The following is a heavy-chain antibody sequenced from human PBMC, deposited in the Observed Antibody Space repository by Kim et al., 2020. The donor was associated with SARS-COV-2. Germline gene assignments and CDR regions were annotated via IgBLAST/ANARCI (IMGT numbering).Heavy chain of an antibody. CDR1: GFTFSSYA. CDR3: ARDRIQLWSSLDY. V-gene: IGHV3-30-3*01. J-gene: IGHJ4*02. D-gene: IGHD5-18*01. Sequence: GGSLRLSCAASGFTFSSYAMHWVRQAPGKGLEWVAVISYDGSNKYYADSVKGRFTISRDNSKNTLYLQMNSLRAEDTAVYYCARDRIQLWSSLDYWAREPWSPSPQ. CDR2: ISYDGSNK.